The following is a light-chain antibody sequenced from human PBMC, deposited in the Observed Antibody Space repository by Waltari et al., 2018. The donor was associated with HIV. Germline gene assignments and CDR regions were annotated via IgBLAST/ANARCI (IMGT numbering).Light chain of an antibody. Sequence: QSALTQEASVSGTVGQTITMSCTGNSNNIGRSAVGWYQRISHGAPKTVMFVNSLPSGIPDRFSGSKSGTTASLTISGLQPEDEADYYCSSWDYSLSAHVVFGGGTKLTVL. CDR2: VNS. V-gene: IGLV1-44*01. CDR1: SNNIGRSA. J-gene: IGLJ2*01. CDR3: SSWDYSLSAHVV.